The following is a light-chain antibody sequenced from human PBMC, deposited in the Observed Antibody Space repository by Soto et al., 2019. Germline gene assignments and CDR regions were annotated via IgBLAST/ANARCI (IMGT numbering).Light chain of an antibody. J-gene: IGKJ5*01. Sequence: EIVLTQSPATLSLSPGERATLSFRSSQSVSSYLAWYQQKPGQAPRLLIYDASNRATGIPARFSGSGSGTDFTLTISSLEPEDFAVYYCQQHSNWPGLITFGQGTRLEIK. V-gene: IGKV3-11*01. CDR2: DAS. CDR1: QSVSSY. CDR3: QQHSNWPGLIT.